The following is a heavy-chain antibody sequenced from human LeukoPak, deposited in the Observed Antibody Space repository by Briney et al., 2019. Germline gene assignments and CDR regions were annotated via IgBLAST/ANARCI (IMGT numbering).Heavy chain of an antibody. CDR3: ARDESSGWTPLFDY. Sequence: GGSLRLSCAASGFTVSSNYMSWVRQAPGKGLVWVSRINSDGNSTIYADSVKGRFTISRDNAKNTLYLQMNSLRAEDTAVYYCARDESSGWTPLFDYWGQGTLVTVSS. CDR2: INSDGNST. J-gene: IGHJ4*02. V-gene: IGHV3-74*01. CDR1: GFTVSSNY. D-gene: IGHD6-19*01.